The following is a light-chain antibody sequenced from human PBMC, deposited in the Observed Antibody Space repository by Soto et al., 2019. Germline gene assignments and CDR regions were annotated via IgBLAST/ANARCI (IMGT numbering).Light chain of an antibody. Sequence: QSALTHPPSASGSPGQSVTISCTGTSSDVGGYNYVSWYQQHPGKAPKLMIYEVSKRPSGVPDRFSGSKSGNTASLTVSGFQAEDEADYYCSSYAGSNNWVFGGETKLTVL. CDR3: SSYAGSNNWV. J-gene: IGLJ2*01. CDR2: EVS. CDR1: SSDVGGYNY. V-gene: IGLV2-8*01.